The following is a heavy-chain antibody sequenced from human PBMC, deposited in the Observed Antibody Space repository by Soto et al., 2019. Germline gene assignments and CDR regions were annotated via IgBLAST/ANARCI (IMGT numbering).Heavy chain of an antibody. CDR1: GYTFTSYA. V-gene: IGHV1-18*01. J-gene: IGHJ4*02. D-gene: IGHD1-1*01. Sequence: ASVKVSCKASGYTFTSYAMHWVRQAPGQGLEWMGWISAYNGNTNYAQMLQGRVTMTTDTSTSTAYMELRSLRSDDTAVYYCARRGREMSTIRSLDSWGQGTLVTVSS. CDR2: ISAYNGNT. CDR3: ARRGREMSTIRSLDS.